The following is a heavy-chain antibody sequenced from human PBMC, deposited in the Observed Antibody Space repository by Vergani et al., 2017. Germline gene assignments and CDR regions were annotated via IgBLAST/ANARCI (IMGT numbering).Heavy chain of an antibody. D-gene: IGHD6-19*01. CDR2: IYYSGTT. CDR1: GASIRSSNYY. Sequence: QLQLQESGPGLVKPSATLSLTCSVSGASIRSSNYYWGWIRQPPGKGLEWIASIYYSGTTYYNPSLKSRVTISVETSKNQFSLKLRSVTAADTAVYFCATHSTVEGLVKFGWIDPWGQGILVTVSS. CDR3: ATHSTVEGLVKFGWIDP. V-gene: IGHV4-39*01. J-gene: IGHJ5*02.